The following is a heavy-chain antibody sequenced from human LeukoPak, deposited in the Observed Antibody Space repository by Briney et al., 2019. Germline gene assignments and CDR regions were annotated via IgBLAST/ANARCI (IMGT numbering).Heavy chain of an antibody. D-gene: IGHD1-26*01. CDR1: GGSISTNTYY. V-gene: IGHV4-39*01. Sequence: PSETLSLTCTVSGGSISTNTYYWGWMRRPLGKGLEWIGTIHYSGSTYYTPSLKSRVTISIDTSKNQFSLKVNSMAATDTAVYYCASHSGRYRDAFEIWGQGTMVTVSS. CDR3: ASHSGRYRDAFEI. CDR2: IHYSGST. J-gene: IGHJ3*02.